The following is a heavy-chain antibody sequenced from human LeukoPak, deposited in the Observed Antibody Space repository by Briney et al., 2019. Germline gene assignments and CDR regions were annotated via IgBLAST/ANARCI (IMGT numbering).Heavy chain of an antibody. CDR2: IKQDGSEK. D-gene: IGHD1-26*01. Sequence: GGSLRLSCAASGFTFSSYWMSWVRQAPGKGLEWVANIKQDGSEKYYVDSVKGRFTISRDNAKNSLYLQMNSLRAEDTAVYYCARARGVGATKKYYGMDVWGQGTTVTASS. CDR1: GFTFSSYW. J-gene: IGHJ6*02. CDR3: ARARGVGATKKYYGMDV. V-gene: IGHV3-7*01.